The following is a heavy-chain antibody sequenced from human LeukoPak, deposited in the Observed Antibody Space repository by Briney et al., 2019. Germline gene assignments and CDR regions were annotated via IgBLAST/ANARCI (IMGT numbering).Heavy chain of an antibody. D-gene: IGHD3-22*01. V-gene: IGHV3-9*01. J-gene: IGHJ4*02. CDR3: AKGSYHDNSAYYAQPFDY. CDR1: GFTFDDYA. CDR2: VTWNSGNI. Sequence: PGGSLRLSCAASGFTFDDYAMHWVRQAPGKGLEWVSGVTWNSGNIGYVDSVKGRFTISRDNAKKSLYLQMNSLRAEDTALYYCAKGSYHDNSAYYAQPFDYWGQGTLVTVSS.